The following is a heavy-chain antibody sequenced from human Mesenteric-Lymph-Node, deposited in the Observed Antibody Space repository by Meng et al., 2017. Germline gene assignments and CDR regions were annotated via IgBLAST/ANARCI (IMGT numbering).Heavy chain of an antibody. V-gene: IGHV1-8*01. CDR2: MNPNSGNT. J-gene: IGHJ4*02. CDR1: GYTSTSYD. CDR3: ARGAEWEGTDY. D-gene: IGHD1-26*01. Sequence: QVQLVPSGAEVKKPGSSVKVSCKASGYTSTSYDSNWVRQATGQGLEWMGWMNPNSGNTGYAQKFQGRVTMTRNTSISTAYMGLSSLRSEDTAVYYCARGAEWEGTDYWGQGTLVTVSS.